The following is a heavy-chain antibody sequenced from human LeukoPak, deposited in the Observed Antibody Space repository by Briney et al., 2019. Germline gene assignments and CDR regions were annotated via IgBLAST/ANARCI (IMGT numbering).Heavy chain of an antibody. CDR1: GGSISSYY. CDR2: IYTSGST. Sequence: PSETLSLTCTVSGGSISSYYWSWIRQPAGKGLEWIGRIYTSGSTNYNPSLKSRVTMSVDTSKNQFSLKLSSVTAADTAVYYCARVGVTIFGVVSSPDYYYYYMDVWGKGTTVTVSS. J-gene: IGHJ6*03. CDR3: ARVGVTIFGVVSSPDYYYYYMDV. V-gene: IGHV4-4*07. D-gene: IGHD3-3*01.